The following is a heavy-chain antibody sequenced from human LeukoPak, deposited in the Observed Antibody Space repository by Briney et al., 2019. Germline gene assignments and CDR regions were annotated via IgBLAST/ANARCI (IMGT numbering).Heavy chain of an antibody. Sequence: ASVKVSCKASGGTFSSYAISWVRQAPGQGLEWMGWINPNSGGTNYAQKFQGRVTMTRDTSISTAYMELSRLRSDDTAVYYCARVWDGLDYWGQGTLVTVSS. CDR1: GGTFSSYA. CDR3: ARVWDGLDY. V-gene: IGHV1-2*02. D-gene: IGHD5-24*01. J-gene: IGHJ4*02. CDR2: INPNSGGT.